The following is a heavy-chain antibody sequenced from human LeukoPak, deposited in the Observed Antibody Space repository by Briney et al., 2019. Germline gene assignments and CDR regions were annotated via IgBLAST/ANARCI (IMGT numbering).Heavy chain of an antibody. J-gene: IGHJ3*02. D-gene: IGHD4-17*01. V-gene: IGHV4-59*01. CDR1: GGSISSYY. Sequence: SETLSLTCTVSGGSISSYYWSWIRQPPGKGLEWIGYIYYSGSTNYNPSLKSRVTISVDTSKNQFSLKLSSVTAADTAVYYCARTAYGDYGRGSAFDIWGQGTMVTVSS. CDR3: ARTAYGDYGRGSAFDI. CDR2: IYYSGST.